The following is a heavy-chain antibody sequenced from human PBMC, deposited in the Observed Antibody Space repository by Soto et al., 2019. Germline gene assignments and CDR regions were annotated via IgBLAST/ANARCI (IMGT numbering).Heavy chain of an antibody. CDR2: ISGSGGST. CDR3: AKEGTYYYGSGSYSIDY. CDR1: GFAFSSYA. D-gene: IGHD3-10*01. J-gene: IGHJ4*02. Sequence: GGSLRLSCAASGFAFSSYAMSWVRQAPGKGLEWVSAISGSGGSTYYADSVKGRFTISRDNSKNTLYLQMNSLRAEDTAVYYCAKEGTYYYGSGSYSIDYWGQGTLVTVSS. V-gene: IGHV3-23*01.